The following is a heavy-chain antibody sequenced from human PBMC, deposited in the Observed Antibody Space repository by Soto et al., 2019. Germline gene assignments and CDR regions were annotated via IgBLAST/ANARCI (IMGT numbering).Heavy chain of an antibody. CDR1: GGSINTFY. Sequence: SETLSLTCTVSGGSINTFYWSWVRQPAGKGLEWIGRIFSSGSTSFNPSLESRVAMSVDTSKDHFSLNLSSVTAADMAVYYCAREGSYSAYNFAHGIQLWSFDFWGQGALVTSPQ. V-gene: IGHV4-4*07. D-gene: IGHD5-12*01. CDR2: IFSSGST. J-gene: IGHJ4*02. CDR3: AREGSYSAYNFAHGIQLWSFDF.